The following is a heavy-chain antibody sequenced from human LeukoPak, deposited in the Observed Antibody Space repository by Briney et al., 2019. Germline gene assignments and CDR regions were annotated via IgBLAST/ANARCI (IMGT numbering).Heavy chain of an antibody. CDR3: ARGYYGSGSYYIMGKLFDY. CDR2: INHSGST. V-gene: IGHV4-39*07. D-gene: IGHD3-10*01. Sequence: SQTLSLTCTVSGGSISSGSYYWSWIRQPPGKGLEWIGEINHSGSTNYNPSLKSRVTISVDTSKNQFSLKLSSVTAADTAVYYCARGYYGSGSYYIMGKLFDYWGQGTLVTVSS. CDR1: GGSISSGSYY. J-gene: IGHJ4*02.